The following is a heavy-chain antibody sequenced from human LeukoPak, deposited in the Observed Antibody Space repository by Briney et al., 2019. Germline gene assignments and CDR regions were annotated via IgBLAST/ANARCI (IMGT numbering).Heavy chain of an antibody. CDR1: GSSMGSYY. D-gene: IGHD5-18*01. CDR2: IYYSGST. V-gene: IGHV4-59*01. Sequence: SETLSLTCTVSGSSMGSYYWNWIRQPPGKGLEWIGYIYYSGSTNYNPSLKSRVTISVDTSKNQFSLKLSSVTAADTAVYYCARDFGYSYGGFDYWGQGTLVTVSS. CDR3: ARDFGYSYGGFDY. J-gene: IGHJ4*02.